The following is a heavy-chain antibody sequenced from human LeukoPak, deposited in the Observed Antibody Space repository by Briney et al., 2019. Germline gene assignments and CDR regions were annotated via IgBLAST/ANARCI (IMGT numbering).Heavy chain of an antibody. J-gene: IGHJ4*02. V-gene: IGHV3-30-3*01. D-gene: IGHD5-18*01. CDR3: ARDPRGYSYGLSAVDY. CDR2: ISYDGSNK. CDR1: GFTFSSYA. Sequence: PGGSLRLSCAASGFTFSSYAMHWVRQAPGKGLEWVAVISYDGSNKYYADSVKGRFTISRDNSKNTLYLQMNSLRAEDTAVYYCARDPRGYSYGLSAVDYWGQGTLVTVSS.